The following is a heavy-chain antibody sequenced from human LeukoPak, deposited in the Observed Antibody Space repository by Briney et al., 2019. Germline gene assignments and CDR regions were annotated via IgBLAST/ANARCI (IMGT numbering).Heavy chain of an antibody. CDR3: ARGTVTTFDY. CDR2: IYYSGST. CDR1: GGSISNTGYY. Sequence: SETLSLTCTVSGGSISNTGYYWGWIRQPPGKGLEWIGIIYYSGSTYYDPSLKSRVTISVDMPTNQFSLKLSSVTAADTAVYYCARGTVTTFDYWGQGTLVTVSS. D-gene: IGHD4-11*01. J-gene: IGHJ4*02. V-gene: IGHV4-39*07.